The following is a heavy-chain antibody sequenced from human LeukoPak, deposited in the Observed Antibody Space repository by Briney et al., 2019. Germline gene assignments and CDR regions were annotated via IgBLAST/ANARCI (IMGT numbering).Heavy chain of an antibody. Sequence: SVKVSCKPPGGTFSSYAISWVRPAPGQGLEWMGGIIPIFGTANYAQKFQGRVTITTDEATSTAYMELSSLRSEDTAVYYCARVGGSAYSIYDGYWGQGTLVTVSS. CDR1: GGTFSSYA. CDR3: ARVGGSAYSIYDGY. CDR2: IIPIFGTA. J-gene: IGHJ4*02. D-gene: IGHD4-11*01. V-gene: IGHV1-69*05.